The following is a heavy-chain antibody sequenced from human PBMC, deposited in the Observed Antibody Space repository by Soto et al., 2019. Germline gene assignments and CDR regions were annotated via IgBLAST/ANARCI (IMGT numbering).Heavy chain of an antibody. CDR2: IWYDGSNK. Sequence: QVHLVESGGGVVQPGRSLRLSCAASGFSFSSYGMHWVRQAPGKGLDWVAVIWYDGSNKYYAESVKGRFTISRDNSKNTLYLQMNSLTVEDTAVYYCARAQYPGSYFDACDVWGQGTRVAVSS. V-gene: IGHV3-33*03. J-gene: IGHJ3*01. D-gene: IGHD1-26*01. CDR1: GFSFSSYG. CDR3: ARAQYPGSYFDACDV.